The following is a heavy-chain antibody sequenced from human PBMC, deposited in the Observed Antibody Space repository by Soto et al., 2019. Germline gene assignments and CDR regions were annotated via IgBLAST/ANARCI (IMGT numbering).Heavy chain of an antibody. CDR1: GGTFSSYT. Sequence: QVPLVQSGAEVKKPGSSVKVSCKASGGTFSSYTISWVRQAPGQGLEWMGRIIPILGIANYAQKFQGRVTITADKSTSTAYMELSSLRSEDTAVYYCARDDSFTYYYGSGSYYGWGQGTLVTVSS. J-gene: IGHJ4*02. CDR3: ARDDSFTYYYGSGSYYG. CDR2: IIPILGIA. V-gene: IGHV1-69*08. D-gene: IGHD3-10*01.